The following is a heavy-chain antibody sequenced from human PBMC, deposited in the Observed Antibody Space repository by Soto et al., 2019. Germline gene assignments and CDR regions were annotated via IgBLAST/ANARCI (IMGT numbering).Heavy chain of an antibody. CDR2: VSGGGDHT. Sequence: EVQLLQSGGGLVPPGGSLRLSCAASGFTFSTYAMAWVRQAPGKGLEWVSTVSGGGDHTYYADSVKGRSTISRDASKNTLYLQMDSLRVEDTAVYYCAKSGFADLEYWGQGALVTVSS. CDR3: AKSGFADLEY. CDR1: GFTFSTYA. J-gene: IGHJ1*01. D-gene: IGHD1-26*01. V-gene: IGHV3-23*01.